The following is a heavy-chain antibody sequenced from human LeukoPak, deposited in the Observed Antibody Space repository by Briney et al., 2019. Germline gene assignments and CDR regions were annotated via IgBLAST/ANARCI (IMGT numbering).Heavy chain of an antibody. Sequence: GGSLRLSCAASGFTFGSYWMHWVRQAPGKGLVWVSRINGDGSSTTYADSVKGRFTISRDNAKNTLYLQMNSLRAEDTAVYYCAREYLGYFDWYNADDAFDIWGQGTMVTVSS. CDR1: GFTFGSYW. D-gene: IGHD3-9*01. CDR3: AREYLGYFDWYNADDAFDI. V-gene: IGHV3-74*01. CDR2: INGDGSST. J-gene: IGHJ3*02.